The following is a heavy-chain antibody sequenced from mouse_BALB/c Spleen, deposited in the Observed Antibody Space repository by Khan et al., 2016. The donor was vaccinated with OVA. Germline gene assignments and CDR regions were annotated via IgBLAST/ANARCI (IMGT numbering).Heavy chain of an antibody. CDR3: ASKSYGKGDY. D-gene: IGHD2-1*01. V-gene: IGHV3-6*02. Sequence: DVQLQVSGPGLVKPSQSLSLTCSVTGYSITSGYYWSWIRQFPGNRLEWMGYISSDGSNNYNPSLKNQISITRDTSKKQFFLKLNSVTTADTATYYGASKSYGKGDYWGQGTLVTVSA. J-gene: IGHJ3*01. CDR2: ISSDGSN. CDR1: GYSITSGYY.